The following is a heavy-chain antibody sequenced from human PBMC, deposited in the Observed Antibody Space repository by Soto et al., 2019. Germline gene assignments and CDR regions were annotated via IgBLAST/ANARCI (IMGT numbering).Heavy chain of an antibody. CDR3: ARRYSGGYAWRN. J-gene: IGHJ4*02. Sequence: QVQLQEAGPGLVKPPETLSLTCTVSGDSIRRDYWGWIRQPPGKGLEWIVTISHTGITYYNPALKRRLTISVDTSKNQFSLKLSFVTAAVTAVHYCARRYSGGYAWRNWGQGTLVTVS. V-gene: IGHV4-38-2*02. CDR2: ISHTGIT. D-gene: IGHD3-22*01. CDR1: GDSIRRDY.